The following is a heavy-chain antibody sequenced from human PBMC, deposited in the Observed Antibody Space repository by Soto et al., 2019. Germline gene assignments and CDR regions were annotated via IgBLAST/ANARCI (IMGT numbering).Heavy chain of an antibody. CDR3: ARDFCSSTSCYPDY. CDR1: GFTFSSYG. CDR2: IWYDGSNK. J-gene: IGHJ4*02. D-gene: IGHD2-2*01. Sequence: PGGSLRLSCAASGFTFSSYGMHWVRQAPGKGLEWVAVIWYDGSNKYYADSVKGRFTISRDNSKNTLYLQMNSLRAEDTAVYYCARDFCSSTSCYPDYWGQGTLVTVSS. V-gene: IGHV3-33*01.